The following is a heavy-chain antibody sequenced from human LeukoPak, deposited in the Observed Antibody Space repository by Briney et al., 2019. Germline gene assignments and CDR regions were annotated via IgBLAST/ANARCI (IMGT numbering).Heavy chain of an antibody. CDR1: GYTFTGYY. Sequence: TSVQVSCKASGYTFTGYYVHWVRQAPGQGLEWVGWINPNTGESNYAQKFQGRVTMTRDPSINTAYMDLSGPRSDDTAVYYCSRYYRYFDYWGQGTLVTVSS. J-gene: IGHJ4*02. V-gene: IGHV1-2*02. CDR2: INPNTGES. D-gene: IGHD3-10*01. CDR3: SRYYRYFDY.